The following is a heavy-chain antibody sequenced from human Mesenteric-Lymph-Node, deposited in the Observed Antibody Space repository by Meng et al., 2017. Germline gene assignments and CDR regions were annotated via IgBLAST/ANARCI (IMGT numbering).Heavy chain of an antibody. D-gene: IGHD1-7*01. CDR2: VYHRGDT. Sequence: QVKVQEAGPGLVKPSETLSLTCTVSGDSISSDIWWSWVRQPPGKGLEWIGEVYHRGDTNYNPSLKSRVDISVDKSKNQFYLSLFSVTAADTAVYYCGRDQGRELINHWGQGTLVTVSS. CDR3: GRDQGRELINH. J-gene: IGHJ4*02. V-gene: IGHV4-4*02. CDR1: GDSISSDIW.